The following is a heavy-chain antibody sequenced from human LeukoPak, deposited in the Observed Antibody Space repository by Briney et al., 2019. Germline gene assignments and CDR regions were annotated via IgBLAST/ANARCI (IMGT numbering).Heavy chain of an antibody. CDR2: TNPNSGNT. CDR3: ARVGYGYSYGRNDAFDI. Sequence: ASVKVSCKASGYTFTSYDINWVRQATGQGLEWMGWTNPNSGNTGYAQKFQGRVTMTRNTSISTAYMELSSLRSEDTAVYYCARVGYGYSYGRNDAFDIWGQGTMVTVSS. CDR1: GYTFTSYD. J-gene: IGHJ3*02. D-gene: IGHD5-18*01. V-gene: IGHV1-8*01.